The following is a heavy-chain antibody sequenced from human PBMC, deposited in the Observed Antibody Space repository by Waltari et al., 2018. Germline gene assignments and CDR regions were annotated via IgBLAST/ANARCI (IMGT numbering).Heavy chain of an antibody. V-gene: IGHV4-61*02. CDR3: AREATIFGVVSTFDY. CDR1: GGSISRGSYY. D-gene: IGHD3-3*01. Sequence: QVQLQESGPGLVKPSQTLSLTCTVSGGSISRGSYYWSWVRQPAGKGLEWIGRIYTSGSTNYNPSLKSRVTISVDTSKNQFSLKLSSVTAADTAVYYCAREATIFGVVSTFDYWGQGTLVTVSS. J-gene: IGHJ4*02. CDR2: IYTSGST.